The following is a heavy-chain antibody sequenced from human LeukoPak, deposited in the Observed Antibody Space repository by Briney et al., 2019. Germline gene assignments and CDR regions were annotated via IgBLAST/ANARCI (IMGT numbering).Heavy chain of an antibody. V-gene: IGHV4-31*03. J-gene: IGHJ4*02. Sequence: SETLSLTSTVSGGSINSADYYWTWIRQHPGKGLEWIGYINYSGTTYYNPSLKSRITVSVDTSKNQFSLKLSSVTAADTAVYYCAREGGAYSSSYYLDYLGQGTLVTVSS. CDR2: INYSGTT. CDR3: AREGGAYSSSYYLDY. D-gene: IGHD6-13*01. CDR1: GGSINSADYY.